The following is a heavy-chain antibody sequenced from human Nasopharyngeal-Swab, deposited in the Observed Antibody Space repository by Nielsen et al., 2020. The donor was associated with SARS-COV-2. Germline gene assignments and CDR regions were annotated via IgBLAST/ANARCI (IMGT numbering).Heavy chain of an antibody. V-gene: IGHV3-74*01. J-gene: IGHJ4*02. Sequence: ETLSLTCAASGFTFSSYWMHWVRQAPGKGLVWVSRINSDGSSTSYADSVKGRFTISRDNAKNSLYLQMNSLRAEDTAVYYCARPSITMVRGVIIDYWGQGTLVTVSS. CDR1: GFTFSSYW. D-gene: IGHD3-10*01. CDR2: INSDGSST. CDR3: ARPSITMVRGVIIDY.